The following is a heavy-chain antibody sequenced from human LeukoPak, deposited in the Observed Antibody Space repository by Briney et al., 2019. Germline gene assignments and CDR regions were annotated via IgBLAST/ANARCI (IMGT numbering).Heavy chain of an antibody. CDR2: INPDHGGT. V-gene: IGHV1-2*02. D-gene: IGHD6-19*01. CDR3: ARDEGYRSTRLARVDY. J-gene: IGHJ4*02. CDR1: GYIFSDFY. Sequence: GASVKVSCKASGYIFSDFYIHWVRQAPGQGLEWMAWINPDHGGTNFAPKFQGRVTVTRDTSISTAYMELTRLTSDDTAVYYCARDEGYRSTRLARVDYWGQGTLVTVSS.